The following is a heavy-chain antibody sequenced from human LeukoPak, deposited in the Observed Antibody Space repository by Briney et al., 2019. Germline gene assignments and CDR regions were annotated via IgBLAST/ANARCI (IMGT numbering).Heavy chain of an antibody. V-gene: IGHV3-23*01. CDR2: ISGSGGGT. CDR1: GFTFSSYA. D-gene: IGHD2-15*01. J-gene: IGHJ5*02. Sequence: GGSLILSCAASGFTFSSYAMSWVRQAPGKGLEWVSAISGSGGGTYYADSVKGRFTICRDNSKNTLYPQMNSLRAEDTAVYYCAKGRMYCSGGSCYYSWFDPWGQGTLVTVSS. CDR3: AKGRMYCSGGSCYYSWFDP.